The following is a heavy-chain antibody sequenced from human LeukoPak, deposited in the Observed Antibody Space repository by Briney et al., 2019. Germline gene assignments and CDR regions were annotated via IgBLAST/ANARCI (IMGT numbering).Heavy chain of an antibody. J-gene: IGHJ2*01. Sequence: GGSLRLSCAASGFTFSSYSMNWVRQAPGKGLEWVSSISSSSSYIYYADSVKGRFTISRDNAKNSLYLQMNSLRAEDTAVYYCARGVAVADWYFDLWGRGTLVTVSS. CDR3: ARGVAVADWYFDL. CDR2: ISSSSSYI. D-gene: IGHD6-19*01. V-gene: IGHV3-21*01. CDR1: GFTFSSYS.